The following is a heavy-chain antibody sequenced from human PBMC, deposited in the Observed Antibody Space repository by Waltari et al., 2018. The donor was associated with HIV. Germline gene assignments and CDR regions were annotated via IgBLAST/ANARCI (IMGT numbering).Heavy chain of an antibody. J-gene: IGHJ1*01. V-gene: IGHV1-18*01. D-gene: IGHD1-20*01. CDR2: ISAYNGNT. CDR1: GYTFSSYV. Sequence: VQSQRDMNRPGASVMVSCKQLGYTFSSYVISRLRLAPGQGFEWVGWISAYNGNTNYSQKFRGRVTLTTDTSTSTAYMELRGLRHEDTAIYYCARDKGASDTYKAEYFQHWGRGTLVSVSA. CDR3: ARDKGASDTYKAEYFQH.